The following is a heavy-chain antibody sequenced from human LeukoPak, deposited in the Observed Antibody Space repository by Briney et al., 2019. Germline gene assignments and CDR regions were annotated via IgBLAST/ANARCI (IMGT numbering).Heavy chain of an antibody. CDR2: ISRSGSTR. Sequence: PGGSLRLSCAASGFSFSSYAMHWVRQAPGKGLEWVSYISRSGSTRYYADSVKGRFTISRDNAKNSLYLQMNSLRAEDTAVYYCARVATMVRVPLDALDIWGQGTMVSVSS. CDR3: ARVATMVRVPLDALDI. J-gene: IGHJ3*02. CDR1: GFSFSSYA. V-gene: IGHV3-48*03. D-gene: IGHD3-10*01.